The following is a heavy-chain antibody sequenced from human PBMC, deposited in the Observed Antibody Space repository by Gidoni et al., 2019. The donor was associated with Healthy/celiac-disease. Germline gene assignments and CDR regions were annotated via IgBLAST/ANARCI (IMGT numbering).Heavy chain of an antibody. Sequence: QVTLRESGPALVKPTQTLTLTCTFSGFSLSTSGMCVSWIRQPPGKALEWLARIDWDDDKYYSTSLKTRLTISKDTSKNQVVLTMTNMDPVDTATYYCARVAVNLAAAAYALPDYWGQGTLVTVSS. D-gene: IGHD6-13*01. CDR1: GFSLSTSGMC. CDR2: IDWDDDK. J-gene: IGHJ4*02. CDR3: ARVAVNLAAAAYALPDY. V-gene: IGHV2-70*15.